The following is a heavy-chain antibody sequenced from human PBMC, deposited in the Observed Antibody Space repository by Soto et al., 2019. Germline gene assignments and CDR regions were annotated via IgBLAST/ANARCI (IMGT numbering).Heavy chain of an antibody. Sequence: QITLKESGPTLVKPTQTLTLTCTFSGFSFSTSGVGVGWIRQPPGKALEWLALIYWDDDKRYSPSLKSKLTITKDTSKNQVVLTMTNMDPVDTATYYCAHRKKVCSCGNCHYNWFDPWGQGTLVTVSS. V-gene: IGHV2-5*02. D-gene: IGHD2-15*01. CDR3: AHRKKVCSCGNCHYNWFDP. CDR2: IYWDDDK. CDR1: GFSFSTSGVG. J-gene: IGHJ5*02.